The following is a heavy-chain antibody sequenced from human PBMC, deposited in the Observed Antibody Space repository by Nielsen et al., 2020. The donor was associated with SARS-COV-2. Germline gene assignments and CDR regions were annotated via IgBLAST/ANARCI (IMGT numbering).Heavy chain of an antibody. D-gene: IGHD3-22*01. CDR3: ARVGYYDSSGYGINWFDP. V-gene: IGHV3-21*04. CDR2: ISSSSSYI. Sequence: GGSLRLSCAASGFTFSSYSMNWVRQAPGKGLEWVSSISSSSSYIYYADSVKGRFTISRDNAKNSLYLQMNSLRAEDTAVYYCARVGYYDSSGYGINWFDPWGQGTLVTVSS. CDR1: GFTFSSYS. J-gene: IGHJ5*02.